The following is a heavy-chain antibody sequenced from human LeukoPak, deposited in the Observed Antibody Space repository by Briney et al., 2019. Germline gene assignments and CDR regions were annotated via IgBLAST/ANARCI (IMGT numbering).Heavy chain of an antibody. CDR3: ARDCRADYGGNSGGFDP. J-gene: IGHJ5*02. V-gene: IGHV3-21*01. Sequence: GGSLRLSCAASGFTFSSYSVNWVRQAPGKGLEWVSSISSSSSYIYYADSVKGRFTISRDNAKNSLYLQMNSLRAEDTAVYYCARDCRADYGGNSGGFDPWGQGTLVTVSS. CDR2: ISSSSSYI. D-gene: IGHD4-23*01. CDR1: GFTFSSYS.